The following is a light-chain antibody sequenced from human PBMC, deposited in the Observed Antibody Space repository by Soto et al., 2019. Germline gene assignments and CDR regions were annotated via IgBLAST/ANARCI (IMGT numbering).Light chain of an antibody. CDR2: KAS. CDR1: QSISSW. V-gene: IGKV1-5*03. J-gene: IGKJ1*01. CDR3: QQYNSYWT. Sequence: IQMTQSPSTLSASVGDRVTITCRASQSISSWLAWYQQKPGKAPKLLIYKASSLESGVPSRFSGSGCGTEFTLTISSLQPDDFATYYCQQYNSYWTFGQGTKGESK.